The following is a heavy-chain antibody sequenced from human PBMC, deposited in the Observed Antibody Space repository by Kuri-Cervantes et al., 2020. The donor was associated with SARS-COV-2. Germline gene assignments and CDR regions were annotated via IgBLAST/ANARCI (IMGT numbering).Heavy chain of an antibody. D-gene: IGHD2-15*01. CDR1: GHTFTSYG. CDR3: ARVYCSCGRCYSLDY. J-gene: IGHJ4*02. CDR2: INAYNGNT. Sequence: ASVKVSCKASGHTFTSYGISWVRQAPGQGLEWMGWINAYNGNTNYAQKLQGRVTMTTDTSTSTAYMELRSLRSDDTAVYYCARVYCSCGRCYSLDYWGQGTLVTVSS. V-gene: IGHV1-18*01.